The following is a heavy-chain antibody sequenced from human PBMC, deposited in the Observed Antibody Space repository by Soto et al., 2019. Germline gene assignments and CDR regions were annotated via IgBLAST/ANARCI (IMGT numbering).Heavy chain of an antibody. CDR2: ISESGST. CDR1: GQSFSGHS. CDR3: ARGSGIVALPGELEDVNYDF. J-gene: IGHJ4*02. D-gene: IGHD1-1*01. V-gene: IGHV4-34*01. Sequence: QVQLQQWGAGLVKPSETLSLSCAVYGQSFSGHSWAWIRQPPGKGLEWIGEISESGSTYYNPSLKSRVTISTDTSKNQFSRKLNSVTAADTAAYFCARGSGIVALPGELEDVNYDFWGQGTLVNVSS.